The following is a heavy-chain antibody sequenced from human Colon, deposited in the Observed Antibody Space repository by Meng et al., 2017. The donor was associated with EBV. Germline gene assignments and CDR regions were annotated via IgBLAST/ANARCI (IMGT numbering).Heavy chain of an antibody. CDR2: IYYNGST. CDR1: GGSISISSYY. D-gene: IGHD3-10*01. CDR3: ARRGPSGNFSP. J-gene: IGHJ5*02. V-gene: IGHV4-39*01. Sequence: QLQLQESGPGLVKPSETLSLTCTVSGGSISISSYYWGWIRQPPGKGLEWIGSIYYNGSTYYNPSLKSRVTISVDTSKNQFSLKVSSVTAADSAVYYCARRGPSGNFSPWSQGALVTVS.